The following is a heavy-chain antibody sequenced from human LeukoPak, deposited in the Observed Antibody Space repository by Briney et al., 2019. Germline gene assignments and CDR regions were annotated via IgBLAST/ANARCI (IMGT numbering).Heavy chain of an antibody. CDR3: ARGHGPIDY. CDR1: GGSFSGYY. Sequence: PSETLSLTCAVYGGSFSGYYWSWIRQPPGKGLEWIGEINHSGSTNYNPSLKSRVTISVDTSKNQFSLKLSSVTAADTAVYYCARGHGPIDYWGQGTLVTVSS. CDR2: INHSGST. V-gene: IGHV4-34*01. J-gene: IGHJ4*02.